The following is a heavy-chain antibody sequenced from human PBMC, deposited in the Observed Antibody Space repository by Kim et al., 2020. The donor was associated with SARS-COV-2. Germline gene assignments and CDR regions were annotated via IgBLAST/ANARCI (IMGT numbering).Heavy chain of an antibody. CDR2: ISSGSSTI. Sequence: GGSLRLSCAASGFTFSSYTMSWVRQAPGKGLEWVSYISSGSSTIYYADSVKGRFTISRDNSKNSLYLQMNSLRAEDTAVYYCARYHAVATVGWGQGTLVTVSS. CDR1: GFTFSSYT. CDR3: ARYHAVATVG. D-gene: IGHD5-12*01. J-gene: IGHJ4*01. V-gene: IGHV3-48*04.